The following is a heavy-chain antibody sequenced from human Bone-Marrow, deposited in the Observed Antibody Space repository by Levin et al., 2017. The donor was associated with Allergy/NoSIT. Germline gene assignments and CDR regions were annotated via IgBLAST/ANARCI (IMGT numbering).Heavy chain of an antibody. J-gene: IGHJ4*02. CDR3: VPGDSTSYGGY. Sequence: GASVKVSCASSGFTFSSYWMSWVRQAPEKGLEWVATIKEDGSEKYYVDSVKGRSTISRDNAKNSLYLQMNSLRAEDTAVYYCVPGDSTSYGGYWGQGTLVTVSS. CDR2: IKEDGSEK. V-gene: IGHV3-7*01. CDR1: GFTFSSYW. D-gene: IGHD3-22*01.